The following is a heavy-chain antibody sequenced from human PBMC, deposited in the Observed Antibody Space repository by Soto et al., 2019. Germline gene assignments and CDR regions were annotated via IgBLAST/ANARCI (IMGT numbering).Heavy chain of an antibody. CDR2: IIPVFGTT. D-gene: IGHD7-27*01. CDR1: GGTFNSVG. Sequence: QVHVVQSGAEVKKPGSSVKVTCKAFGGTFNSVGINWVRQAPGQGLEWMGGIIPVFGTTKYAQKFRDRVTLVEDGSTSTSYMELSSLTSDDKAVYYCAIAVWGRGGYYLDSWGQGTLVTVSS. CDR3: AIAVWGRGGYYLDS. V-gene: IGHV1-69*01. J-gene: IGHJ4*02.